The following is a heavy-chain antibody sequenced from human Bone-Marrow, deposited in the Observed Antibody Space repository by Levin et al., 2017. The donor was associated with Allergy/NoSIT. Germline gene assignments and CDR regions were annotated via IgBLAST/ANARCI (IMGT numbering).Heavy chain of an antibody. Sequence: SCAASGFSFRDYEMHWVRQAPGKGLEWLSAISWNSGRIGYADSVKGRFTISRDNAKNSLYLQMNSLRAEDTALYYCGKDSSGRYPAYWGQGALVTVSS. V-gene: IGHV3-9*01. CDR2: ISWNSGRI. J-gene: IGHJ4*02. D-gene: IGHD2-2*02. CDR3: GKDSSGRYPAY. CDR1: GFSFRDYE.